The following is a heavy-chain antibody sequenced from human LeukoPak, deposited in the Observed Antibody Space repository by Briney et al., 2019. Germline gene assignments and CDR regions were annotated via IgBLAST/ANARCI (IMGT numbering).Heavy chain of an antibody. Sequence: GESLKISCKGSGYSFTSYWIGWVRQLPGKGLEWMGIIYPGDSDTRYSPSFQGQVTISADKSISTAYLQWSSLKASDTAMYYCARFEAATPGYYYMDVWDKGTTVTVSS. CDR1: GYSFTSYW. V-gene: IGHV5-51*01. D-gene: IGHD2-15*01. CDR2: IYPGDSDT. CDR3: ARFEAATPGYYYMDV. J-gene: IGHJ6*03.